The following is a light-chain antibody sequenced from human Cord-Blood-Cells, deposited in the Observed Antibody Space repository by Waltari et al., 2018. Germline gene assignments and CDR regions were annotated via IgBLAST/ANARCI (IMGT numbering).Light chain of an antibody. CDR3: QQSYSTPFT. CDR1: QSISSY. Sequence: DIQITLSPSPLSASVGDRVTITCRASQSISSYLNWYQQKPGKAPKLLIYAASSLQSGVPSRFSGSGSGTDFTLTISSLQPEDFATYYCQQSYSTPFTFGPGTKVDIK. V-gene: IGKV1-39*01. J-gene: IGKJ3*01. CDR2: AAS.